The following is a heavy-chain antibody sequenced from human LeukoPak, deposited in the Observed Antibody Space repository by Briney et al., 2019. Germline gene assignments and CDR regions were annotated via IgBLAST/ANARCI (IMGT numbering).Heavy chain of an antibody. CDR3: AALPAAIDY. D-gene: IGHD2-2*02. CDR1: GFTFSSYE. V-gene: IGHV3-23*01. Sequence: GGSLRLSCAASGFTFSSYEMNWVRQAPGKGLEWVSAISGSGGSTYYADSVKGRFTISRDNSKNTLYLQMNSLRAEDTAVYYCAALPAAIDYWGQGTLVTVSS. J-gene: IGHJ4*02. CDR2: ISGSGGST.